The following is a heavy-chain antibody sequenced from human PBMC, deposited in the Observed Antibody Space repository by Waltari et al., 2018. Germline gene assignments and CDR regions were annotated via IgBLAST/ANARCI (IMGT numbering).Heavy chain of an antibody. J-gene: IGHJ4*02. D-gene: IGHD3-9*01. Sequence: EVQLVESGGGLVQPGGSLRLSCAASGFRFNNYWVHWVRQAPGKGRVWVSRINPEGPNTAYADAVKGRCTVSRDNAKNTLYLQMTSLRAEDTAVYYCVRGEHFDWSPLDHWGPGTLVTVSS. V-gene: IGHV3-74*01. CDR2: INPEGPNT. CDR3: VRGEHFDWSPLDH. CDR1: GFRFNNYW.